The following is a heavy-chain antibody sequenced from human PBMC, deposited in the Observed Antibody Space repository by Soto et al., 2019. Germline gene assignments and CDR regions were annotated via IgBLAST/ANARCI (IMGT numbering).Heavy chain of an antibody. CDR3: ARDLSRYDVRRGLGYYMDV. D-gene: IGHD3-10*02. J-gene: IGHJ6*03. CDR2: ISAYNGNT. V-gene: IGHV1-18*01. Sequence: NRYRKASGYGLSSYLSGWGIIENKQGLEWMGWISAYNGNTNYAQKLQSRVTMTTDTSTSTAYMELRSLRSDDTAVYYCARDLSRYDVRRGLGYYMDVWGKGTTVTVSS. CDR1: GYGLSSYL.